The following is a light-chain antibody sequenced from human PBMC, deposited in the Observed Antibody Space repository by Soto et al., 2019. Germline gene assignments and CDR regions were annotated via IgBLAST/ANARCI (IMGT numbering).Light chain of an antibody. CDR3: QQYGSSPGT. CDR1: QSVSDRY. Sequence: EIVLTQSPGTLSLSPGERATLSCRASQSVSDRYLAWYQQKPGQAPRLLIYRASSRATGIPDRFSGSGSGTDFTLTISRLEPEDFAVYYCQQYGSSPGTFGQGTKVEIK. J-gene: IGKJ1*01. CDR2: RAS. V-gene: IGKV3-20*01.